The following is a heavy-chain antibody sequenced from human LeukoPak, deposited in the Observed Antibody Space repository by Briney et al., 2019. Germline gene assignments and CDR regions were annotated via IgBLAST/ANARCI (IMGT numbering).Heavy chain of an antibody. CDR2: ISYDGSNK. CDR3: ASWPVGWYGEDS. V-gene: IGHV3-30*03. D-gene: IGHD6-19*01. J-gene: IGHJ4*02. CDR1: GFTFSSYG. Sequence: GRSLRLSCAASGFTFSSYGMHWVRLAPGKGLEWVAVISYDGSNKYYADSVKGRFTISRDNAKNSLYLQMNSLRVEDTAVYYCASWPVGWYGEDSWGQGTLVTVSS.